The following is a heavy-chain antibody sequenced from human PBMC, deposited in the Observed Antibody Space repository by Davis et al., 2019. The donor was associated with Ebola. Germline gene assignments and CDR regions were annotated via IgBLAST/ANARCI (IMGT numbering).Heavy chain of an antibody. CDR1: GFTFSSYA. V-gene: IGHV3-30-3*01. D-gene: IGHD6-19*01. CDR3: ARGEIAVAGTDFDY. J-gene: IGHJ4*02. CDR2: ISYDGSNK. Sequence: PGGSLRLSCAASGFTFSSYAMHWVRQAPGKGLEWVAVISYDGSNKYYADSVKGRFTISRDNSKNTLYLQMNSLRAEDTAVYYCARGEIAVAGTDFDYWGQGTLVTVSS.